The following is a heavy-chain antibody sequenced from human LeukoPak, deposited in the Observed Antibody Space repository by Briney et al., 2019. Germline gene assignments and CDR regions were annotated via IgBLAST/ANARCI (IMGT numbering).Heavy chain of an antibody. J-gene: IGHJ4*02. V-gene: IGHV3-21*01. D-gene: IGHD7-27*01. CDR3: ARGSPGATYFDY. CDR2: ISSSSSYI. CDR1: GFTFSSYS. Sequence: TGGSLRLSCAASGFTFSSYSMTWVRQAPGKGLEWVSSISSSSSYIYYADSVKGRFTISRDNAKNSLYLQMNSLRAEDTAVYYCARGSPGATYFDYWGQGTLVTVSS.